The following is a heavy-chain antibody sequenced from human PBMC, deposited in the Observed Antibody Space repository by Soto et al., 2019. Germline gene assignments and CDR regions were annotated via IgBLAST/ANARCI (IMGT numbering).Heavy chain of an antibody. Sequence: LGESLKISCTGSGYNFISHWISWVRQMAGKGLEWMGWIDPNGSYTRYSPSVEGHVRITADESNRTVYLQWSSLKATDTALYYCVRQWDHFDSSGYDSDAWGQGSPVTVSS. D-gene: IGHD3-22*01. V-gene: IGHV5-10-1*01. J-gene: IGHJ5*02. CDR1: GYNFISHW. CDR3: VRQWDHFDSSGYDSDA. CDR2: IDPNGSYT.